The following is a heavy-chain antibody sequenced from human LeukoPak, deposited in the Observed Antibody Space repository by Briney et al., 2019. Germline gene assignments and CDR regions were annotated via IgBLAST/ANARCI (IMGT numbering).Heavy chain of an antibody. CDR1: GFTFSNYA. Sequence: PGGSLRLSCAASGFTFSNYAMSWVRQAPGKGLEWVSDISGSGAATYYADSVKGRFTISRDNSKNTLYLQMSSLRAEDTAVYFCAKGGYSSSWSYYFDYWGQGTLVTVSS. D-gene: IGHD6-13*01. CDR3: AKGGYSSSWSYYFDY. V-gene: IGHV3-23*01. J-gene: IGHJ4*02. CDR2: ISGSGAAT.